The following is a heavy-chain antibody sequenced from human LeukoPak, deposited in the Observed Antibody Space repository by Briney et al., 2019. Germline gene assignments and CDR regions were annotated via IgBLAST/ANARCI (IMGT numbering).Heavy chain of an antibody. J-gene: IGHJ4*02. CDR3: ARSMYCGGDCYYYFDY. D-gene: IGHD2-21*02. CDR1: GFTVSSNS. V-gene: IGHV3-53*01. CDR2: IYSDNT. Sequence: GGSLRLSCTVSGFTVSSNSMSWVRQAPGKGLEWVSFIYSDNTHYSDSVKGRFTISRDNAKNTLYLQMNSLRADDTAVYYCARSMYCGGDCYYYFDYWGQGTLVTVAS.